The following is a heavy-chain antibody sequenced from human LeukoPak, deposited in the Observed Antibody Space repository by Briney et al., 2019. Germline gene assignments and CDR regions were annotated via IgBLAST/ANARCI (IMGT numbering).Heavy chain of an antibody. Sequence: GASVTVSCKASGYTFTGYYLHWVRQAPGEGLEWMGWINPNSGATDYEQKFQGRVTMTRDTPISTAYMELSRLRCDDTAVYFCARDAPYTIPSGTSGYYLDYWGQGTLGTVSP. J-gene: IGHJ4*02. CDR2: INPNSGAT. D-gene: IGHD3-22*01. V-gene: IGHV1-2*02. CDR1: GYTFTGYY. CDR3: ARDAPYTIPSGTSGYYLDY.